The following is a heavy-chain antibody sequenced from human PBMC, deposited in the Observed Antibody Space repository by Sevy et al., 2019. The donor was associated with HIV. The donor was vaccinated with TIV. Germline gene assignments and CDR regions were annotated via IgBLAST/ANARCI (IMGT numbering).Heavy chain of an antibody. J-gene: IGHJ5*02. CDR1: GGSISSGAYS. CDR2: IYDGGST. V-gene: IGHV4-30-2*01. Sequence: SETLSLTCTVSGGSISSGAYSWYWIRQPPGKGLEWLGNIYDGGSTYYNPSLNSRVTMSIDSSKNQFFLKLSAVTAADTAGDYCARDITGTKNWFDPWGQGTLVTVSS. D-gene: IGHD1-20*01. CDR3: ARDITGTKNWFDP.